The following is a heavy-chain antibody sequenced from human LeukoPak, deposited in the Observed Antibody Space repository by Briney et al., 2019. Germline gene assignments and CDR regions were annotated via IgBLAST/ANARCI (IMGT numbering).Heavy chain of an antibody. D-gene: IGHD6-13*01. J-gene: IGHJ3*02. CDR1: GGSISSSSYY. Sequence: PSETLSLTCTVSGGSISSSSYYWGWIRQPPGRGLEWIGSIYYSGSTYYNPSLKSRVTISVDTSKNQFSLKVSSVTAADTAVYYCAREIGGSSWYSSNAFDIWGQGTMVTVSS. CDR3: AREIGGSSWYSSNAFDI. CDR2: IYYSGST. V-gene: IGHV4-39*07.